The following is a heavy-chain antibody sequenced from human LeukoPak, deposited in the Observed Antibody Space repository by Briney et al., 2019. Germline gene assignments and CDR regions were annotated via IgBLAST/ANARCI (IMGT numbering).Heavy chain of an antibody. V-gene: IGHV3-30*18. CDR3: AKGATYYYDSSGYEIDY. Sequence: GGSLRLSCAASGLTFSSYGMHWVRQAPGKGLEWVAVISYDGSNKYYADSVKGRFTISRDNSKNTLYLQMNSLRAEDTAVYYCAKGATYYYDSSGYEIDYWGQGTLVTVSS. J-gene: IGHJ4*02. D-gene: IGHD3-22*01. CDR2: ISYDGSNK. CDR1: GLTFSSYG.